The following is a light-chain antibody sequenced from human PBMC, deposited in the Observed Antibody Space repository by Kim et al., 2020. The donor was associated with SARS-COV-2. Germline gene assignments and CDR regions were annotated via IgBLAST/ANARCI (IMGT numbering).Light chain of an antibody. Sequence: ALGQTVRIRCQGDSSRSYYASWYQQKPGQAPVLVIYGKNNRPSGIPDRFSGSSSGNTASLTITGAQAEDEADYYCNSRDSSGNHWVFGGGTQLTVL. CDR1: SSRSYY. CDR3: NSRDSSGNHWV. CDR2: GKN. V-gene: IGLV3-19*01. J-gene: IGLJ3*02.